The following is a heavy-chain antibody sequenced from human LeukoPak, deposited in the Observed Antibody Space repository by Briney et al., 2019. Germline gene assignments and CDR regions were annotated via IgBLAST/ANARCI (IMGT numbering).Heavy chain of an antibody. Sequence: ASVKVSCKASGYTFTSYDINWVRQATGQGLEWMGWMNPNSGNTGYAQKFQGRVTITRNTSISTAYMELSSLRSEDTAVYYCARADHDYRDDAFDIWGQGTMVTVSS. CDR1: GYTFTSYD. V-gene: IGHV1-8*03. D-gene: IGHD3-16*01. CDR2: MNPNSGNT. J-gene: IGHJ3*02. CDR3: ARADHDYRDDAFDI.